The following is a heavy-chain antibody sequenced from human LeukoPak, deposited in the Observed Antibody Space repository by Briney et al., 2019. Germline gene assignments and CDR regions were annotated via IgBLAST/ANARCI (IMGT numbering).Heavy chain of an antibody. Sequence: PGESLRISCKGSGYSFTNYWITWVRQLPGKGLEWMGKIDPSDSYTNYSPSFQGHVTISADKSISTAYLQWSSLKASDTAMYYCARRTGFLFGMDVWGQGTPVTVSS. J-gene: IGHJ6*02. CDR2: IDPSDSYT. V-gene: IGHV5-10-1*01. CDR3: ARRTGFLFGMDV. CDR1: GYSFTNYW. D-gene: IGHD6-19*01.